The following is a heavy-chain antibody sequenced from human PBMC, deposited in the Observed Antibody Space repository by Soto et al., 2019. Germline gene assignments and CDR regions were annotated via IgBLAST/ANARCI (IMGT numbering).Heavy chain of an antibody. CDR3: ARAHFDWFSYD. D-gene: IGHD3-9*01. Sequence: QVQLVQSGAEVKKPGASVKVSCKASGYTFTSYGISWVRQAPGQGLEWMGWISAYNGNTNYAQKLQGRVTMTTDTPRSTAYMDLRSVRSADTAVYDCARAHFDWFSYDWGQEALVTVSS. V-gene: IGHV1-18*01. CDR1: GYTFTSYG. CDR2: ISAYNGNT. J-gene: IGHJ4*02.